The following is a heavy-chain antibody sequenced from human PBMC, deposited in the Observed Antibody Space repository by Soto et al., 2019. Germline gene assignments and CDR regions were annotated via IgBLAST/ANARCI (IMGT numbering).Heavy chain of an antibody. J-gene: IGHJ4*01. CDR1: GYTFTNYY. Sequence: ASVKVSCKTSGYTFTNYYVLWVRQAPGQGLEWVGRINPNTGGTNYAQRFQDRVTMTRDTSITTAYMELSRLRSDDTAVYYCARQLAYCGGYCDTEPIDYWG. D-gene: IGHD2-21*02. CDR3: ARQLAYCGGYCDTEPIDY. V-gene: IGHV1-2*06. CDR2: INPNTGGT.